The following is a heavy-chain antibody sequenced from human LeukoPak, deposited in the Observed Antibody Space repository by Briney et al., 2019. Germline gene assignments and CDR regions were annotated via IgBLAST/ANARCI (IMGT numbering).Heavy chain of an antibody. D-gene: IGHD3-9*01. Sequence: GGSLRLSCAASGFPFGLYVMSWVRQAPGKGLEWVAYINHNGETIYYPDSVKGRFTISRDNAKNSLYPQMNSLRDEDTAIYYCARDNDWAFHYWGQGALVTVSS. CDR3: ARDNDWAFHY. CDR2: INHNGETI. V-gene: IGHV3-48*02. J-gene: IGHJ4*02. CDR1: GFPFGLYV.